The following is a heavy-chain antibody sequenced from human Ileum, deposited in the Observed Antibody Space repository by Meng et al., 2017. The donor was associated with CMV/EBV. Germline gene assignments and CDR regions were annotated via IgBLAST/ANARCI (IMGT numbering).Heavy chain of an antibody. Sequence: VHQVQSGGCGVKAGGSRRSSYVASGVTFSSYGMHWVRQARGKGVEWVALTRYDGNDKYYADSVKGRFTISRDNSKNTLYLQMHNLRIEDTATYFCAKRDRSYGFYFDVWGQGTLVTVSS. CDR1: GVTFSSYG. V-gene: IGHV3-30*02. D-gene: IGHD5-18*01. J-gene: IGHJ4*02. CDR3: AKRDRSYGFYFDV. CDR2: TRYDGNDK.